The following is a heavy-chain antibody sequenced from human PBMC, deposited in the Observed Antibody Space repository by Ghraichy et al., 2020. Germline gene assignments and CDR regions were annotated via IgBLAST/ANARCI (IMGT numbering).Heavy chain of an antibody. CDR1: GGSISSYY. V-gene: IGHV4-59*01. Sequence: SETLSLTCTVSGGSISSYYWSWIRQPPGKGLEWIGYIYYSGSTNYNPSLKSRVTISVDTSKNQFSLKLSSVTAADTAVYYCARAHRPDWNYCYMDVWGKGTTVTVSS. CDR2: IYYSGST. CDR3: ARAHRPDWNYCYMDV. D-gene: IGHD3-9*01. J-gene: IGHJ6*03.